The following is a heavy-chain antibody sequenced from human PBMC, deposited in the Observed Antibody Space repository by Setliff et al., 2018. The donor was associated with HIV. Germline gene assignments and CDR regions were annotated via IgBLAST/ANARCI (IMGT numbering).Heavy chain of an antibody. CDR1: GFTFSYYS. V-gene: IGHV3-9*01. CDR3: AKGSPRYDSRGHPDS. CDR2: VYWNSDSL. J-gene: IGHJ4*02. Sequence: GGSLRLSCAASGFTFSYYSMNWVRQAPGKGLEWVSGVYWNSDSLGYADSVQGRLVISRDNAKKSLYLQMNSLKTEDTALYYCAKGSPRYDSRGHPDSWGQGTLVTVSS. D-gene: IGHD3-22*01.